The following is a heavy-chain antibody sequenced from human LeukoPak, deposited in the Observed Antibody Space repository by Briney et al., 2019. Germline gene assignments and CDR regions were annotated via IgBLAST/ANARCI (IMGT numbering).Heavy chain of an antibody. J-gene: IGHJ4*02. CDR3: ARVIGIYFDY. CDR1: GYSISSGYY. Sequence: SETLSLTCAVSGYSISSGYYWGCIRQPPGKGLEWIGSIYHSGSTYYNPSLKSRVTISVDTSKNQFSLKLSSVTAADTAVYYCARVIGIYFDYWGQGTLVTVSS. D-gene: IGHD1-14*01. V-gene: IGHV4-38-2*01. CDR2: IYHSGST.